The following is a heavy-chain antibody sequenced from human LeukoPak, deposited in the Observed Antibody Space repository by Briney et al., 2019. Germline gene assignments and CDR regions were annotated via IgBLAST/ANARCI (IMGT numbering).Heavy chain of an antibody. J-gene: IGHJ6*03. CDR2: IIPIFGTA. CDR3: ARAMVVTPGYYYMDV. Sequence: ASVKVSCKASGGTFSSYAISWVRQAPEQGLEWVGGIIPIFGTANYAQKFQGRVTITTDESTSTAYMELSSLRSEDTAVYYCARAMVVTPGYYYMDVWGKGTTVTVSS. CDR1: GGTFSSYA. V-gene: IGHV1-69*05. D-gene: IGHD4-23*01.